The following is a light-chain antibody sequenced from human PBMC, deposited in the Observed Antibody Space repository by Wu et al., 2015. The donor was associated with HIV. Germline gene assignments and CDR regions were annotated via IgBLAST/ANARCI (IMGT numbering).Light chain of an antibody. V-gene: IGKV1-39*01. CDR2: AAS. CDR3: QQSYTTPPT. CDR1: QTVTTY. Sequence: DIQMTQSPSSLSASVGDRVTITCRASQTVTTYLNWYQQNLGKAPTLLIYAASSLQSGVPPRFSGSGSGTDFTLTISSLQPEDFATYYCQQSYTTPPTFGQGTKVEIK. J-gene: IGKJ1*01.